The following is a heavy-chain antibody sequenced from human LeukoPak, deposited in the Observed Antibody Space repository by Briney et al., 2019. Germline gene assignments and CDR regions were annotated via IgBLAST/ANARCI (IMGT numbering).Heavy chain of an antibody. D-gene: IGHD6-13*01. Sequence: SETLSLTCTVSGGSISGYYWTWMRQPAGRGLEWIGRIYSSDSIYSNPSLESRVTISLDASNNQFSLKLTSVTAADTAVYYCARDLAAAGSWWFDPWGQGTLVTVSS. V-gene: IGHV4-4*07. CDR3: ARDLAAAGSWWFDP. CDR2: IYSSDSI. J-gene: IGHJ5*02. CDR1: GGSISGYY.